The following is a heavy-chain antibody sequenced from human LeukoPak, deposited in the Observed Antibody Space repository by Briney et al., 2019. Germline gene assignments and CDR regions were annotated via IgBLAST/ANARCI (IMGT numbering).Heavy chain of an antibody. V-gene: IGHV4-34*01. CDR2: INHSGST. CDR1: GGSFSGYY. CDR3: ARAWSPDPNLGYCSSTSCYAFDP. D-gene: IGHD2-2*01. Sequence: SETLSLTCAVYGGSFSGYYWSWIRQPPGKGLEWIGEINHSGSTNYNPSLKSRVTISVDTSKNQFSLKLSSVTAADTAVYCCARAWSPDPNLGYCSSTSCYAFDPWGQGTLVTVSS. J-gene: IGHJ5*02.